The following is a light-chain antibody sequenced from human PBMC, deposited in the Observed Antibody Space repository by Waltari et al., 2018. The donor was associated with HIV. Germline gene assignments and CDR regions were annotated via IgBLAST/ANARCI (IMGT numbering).Light chain of an antibody. CDR3: QQYNDWPFT. CDR2: GPL. J-gene: IGKJ2*01. Sequence: EIVMTQSPVTLSVSPGERATLSCRASQSVNSNLVWYQQKPGQAPRLLMYGPLSRAPGVPARFSGSESGTEFTLTIDSLQSEDSAVYFCQQYNDWPFTFGQGTKLEIK. CDR1: QSVNSN. V-gene: IGKV3-15*01.